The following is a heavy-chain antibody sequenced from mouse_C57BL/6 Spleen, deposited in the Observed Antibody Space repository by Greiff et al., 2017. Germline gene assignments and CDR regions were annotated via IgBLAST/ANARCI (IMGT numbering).Heavy chain of an antibody. J-gene: IGHJ4*01. V-gene: IGHV1-50*01. CDR1: GYTFTSYW. Sequence: QVQLQQPGAELVKPGASVKLSCKASGYTFTSYWMQWVKQRPGQGLEWIGEIDPSDSYTNYNQKFKGKATLTVDTSSSTAYMQLSSLTSEDSAVYYCARSHYCGSGAMDYWGQGTSVTVSS. CDR2: IDPSDSYT. D-gene: IGHD1-1*01. CDR3: ARSHYCGSGAMDY.